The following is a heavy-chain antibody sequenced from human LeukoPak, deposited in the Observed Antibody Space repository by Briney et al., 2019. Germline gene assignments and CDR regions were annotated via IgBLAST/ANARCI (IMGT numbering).Heavy chain of an antibody. CDR3: AREKGRRWLLYFGDNWFDP. J-gene: IGHJ5*02. CDR1: GGSFSGYY. V-gene: IGHV4-34*01. Sequence: SETLSLTCAVYGGSFSGYYWGWIRQPPGKGLEWIGEINHSGSTNYNPSLKSRVTISVDTSKNQFSLKLGSVTAADTAVYYCAREKGRRWLLYFGDNWFDPWGQGTLVTVSS. D-gene: IGHD3-3*01. CDR2: INHSGST.